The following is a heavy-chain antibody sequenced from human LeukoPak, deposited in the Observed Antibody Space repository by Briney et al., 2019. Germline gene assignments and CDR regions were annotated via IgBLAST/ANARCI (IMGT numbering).Heavy chain of an antibody. CDR2: ISGSGGST. D-gene: IGHD2-2*01. J-gene: IGHJ4*02. Sequence: QPGGSLRLSCAASRFTFSSYSMSWVRQAPGKGLEWVSGISGSGGSTDYADSVKGRFTISRDNSKNTLYLQMNSLRVEDTAVYYCAKDPGYQVVYCFDYWGQGTLVTVSS. CDR1: RFTFSSYS. CDR3: AKDPGYQVVYCFDY. V-gene: IGHV3-23*01.